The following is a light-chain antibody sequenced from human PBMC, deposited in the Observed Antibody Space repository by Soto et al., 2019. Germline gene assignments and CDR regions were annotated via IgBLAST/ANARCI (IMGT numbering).Light chain of an antibody. CDR1: NIGSKS. V-gene: IGLV3-21*02. Sequence: SSELTQPPSVSVAPGQTASITCGGTNIGSKSVPWYQQKPRQAPVLVVYDDSDRPSGIPERFSGSKSGNTATLTISRVEAGDEADYYCQVWDSSSDHYVFGTGTKVTVL. CDR3: QVWDSSSDHYV. J-gene: IGLJ1*01. CDR2: DDS.